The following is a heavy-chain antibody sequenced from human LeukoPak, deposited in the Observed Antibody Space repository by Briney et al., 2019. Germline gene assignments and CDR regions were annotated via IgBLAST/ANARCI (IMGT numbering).Heavy chain of an antibody. D-gene: IGHD3-10*01. V-gene: IGHV4-61*02. J-gene: IGHJ4*02. CDR3: AREYYGSGSYNFDY. CDR2: IYTSGST. Sequence: SETLSLTCTVSGGSISSGSYYWSWIRQPAGKGLEWIGRIYTSGSTNYNPSLKSRVTISVDTSKNQFSLKLSSVTAADTAVYYCAREYYGSGSYNFDYWGQGTPVTVSS. CDR1: GGSISSGSYY.